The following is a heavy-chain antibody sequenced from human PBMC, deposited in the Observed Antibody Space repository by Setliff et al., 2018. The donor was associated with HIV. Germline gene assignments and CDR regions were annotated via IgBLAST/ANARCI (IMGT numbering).Heavy chain of an antibody. J-gene: IGHJ5*02. CDR3: ARHSITSLSWFDP. Sequence: SGPTLVNPTETLTLTCILSGFSVSSGGVGVGWIRQAPGKALEWLALIHWDDDKGYSPSLKSRLTITKDTSKNQVVLTMTDMSPVDTATYYCARHSITSLSWFDPWGQGTLVTVSS. CDR2: IHWDDDK. CDR1: GFSVSSGGVG. V-gene: IGHV2-5*02. D-gene: IGHD6-6*01.